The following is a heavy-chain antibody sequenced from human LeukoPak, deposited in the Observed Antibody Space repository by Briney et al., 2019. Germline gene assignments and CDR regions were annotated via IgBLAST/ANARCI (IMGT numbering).Heavy chain of an antibody. CDR2: ISSSSSYI. Sequence: SGGSLRLSCAASGFTFSSYSMDWVRQAPGKGLEWVSSISSSSSYIYYADSVKGRFTISRDNSKNTLYLQMNSLRAEDTAVYYCARVQMATITLDYWGQGTLVTVSS. V-gene: IGHV3-21*04. D-gene: IGHD5-24*01. CDR1: GFTFSSYS. J-gene: IGHJ4*02. CDR3: ARVQMATITLDY.